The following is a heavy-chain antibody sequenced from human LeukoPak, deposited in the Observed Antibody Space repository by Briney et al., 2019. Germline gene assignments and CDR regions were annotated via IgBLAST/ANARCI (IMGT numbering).Heavy chain of an antibody. V-gene: IGHV4-34*01. Sequence: SSETLSLTCAVYGGSFSGYYWSWIRQPPGKGLEWIGEINHSGSTNYNPSLKSRVTISVDTSKNQFSLKLSSVTAADKAVCYCARGAYCTNGVCHRRAFDIWGQGTMVTVSS. CDR1: GGSFSGYY. CDR2: INHSGST. D-gene: IGHD2-8*01. J-gene: IGHJ3*02. CDR3: ARGAYCTNGVCHRRAFDI.